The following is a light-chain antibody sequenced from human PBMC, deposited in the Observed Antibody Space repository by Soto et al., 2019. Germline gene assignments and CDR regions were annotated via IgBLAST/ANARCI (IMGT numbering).Light chain of an antibody. CDR3: QQLTNFRFT. V-gene: IGKV1-5*01. Sequence: IQMTQSPSTLSASVGDTVTITCRASQTISVSLAWYRQKPGKAPNLLIYDASTLQSGVPSRFSGSGSGTDFTLTISSLQPEDFATYYCQQLTNFRFTFGQGTKLDIK. CDR1: QTISVS. CDR2: DAS. J-gene: IGKJ2*01.